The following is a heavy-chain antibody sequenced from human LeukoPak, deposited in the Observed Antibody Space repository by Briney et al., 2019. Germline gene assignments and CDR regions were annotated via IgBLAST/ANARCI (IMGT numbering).Heavy chain of an antibody. CDR3: ARGPPAQIVVVPAVRFDP. Sequence: ASVKVSCKASGYTFTVYYMHWVRQAPGQGLEWMGWINPNSGGTNYAQKFQGGVTMTRDTSISTAYMELSRLRSDDTAVYYCARGPPAQIVVVPAVRFDPWGQGTLVTVSS. CDR2: INPNSGGT. D-gene: IGHD2-2*01. CDR1: GYTFTVYY. J-gene: IGHJ5*02. V-gene: IGHV1-2*02.